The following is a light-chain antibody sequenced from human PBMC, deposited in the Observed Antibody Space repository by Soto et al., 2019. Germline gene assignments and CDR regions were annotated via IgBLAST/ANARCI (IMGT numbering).Light chain of an antibody. J-gene: IGKJ1*01. CDR1: QSLNSSY. CDR2: GVS. V-gene: IGKV3-20*01. CDR3: QHYGYSLLT. Sequence: EIVVTQSPGTLSLSPGETATLSCRASQSLNSSYLAWYQQRPGQAPNLLIYGVSSRATGIPGRFSGSGSGTAFTLTITRLEPEDFTVYYSQHYGYSLLTFGKGTTVEIK.